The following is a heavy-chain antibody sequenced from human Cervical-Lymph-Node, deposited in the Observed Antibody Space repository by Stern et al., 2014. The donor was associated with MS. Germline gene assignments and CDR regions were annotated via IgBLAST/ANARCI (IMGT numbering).Heavy chain of an antibody. J-gene: IGHJ4*02. CDR1: GFTFTNAQ. V-gene: IGHV3-15*01. CDR2: IKSRTDGGTT. D-gene: IGHD6-13*01. CDR3: ATETDEAAGDN. Sequence: EVHLVESGGDLVKPGGSLRLSCVASGFTFTNAQMSWVRQGPGKGLEWVGRIKSRTDGGTTDYAAPVKGRFTISRDDFKNTLYLQMDSLKTEDTAVYYCATETDEAAGDNWGQGTLVSVSS.